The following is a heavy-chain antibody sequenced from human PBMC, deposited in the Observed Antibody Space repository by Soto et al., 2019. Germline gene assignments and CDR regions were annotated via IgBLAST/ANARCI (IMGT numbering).Heavy chain of an antibody. V-gene: IGHV3-48*02. CDR3: ARSVEGHFDY. J-gene: IGHJ4*02. D-gene: IGHD6-19*01. CDR1: GFTFRIYS. Sequence: SGGSLRLSCAASGFTFRIYSMDWVRQAPGKGLEWISYMTSDTKTIKYADSVKGRFTITRDNDKNSVYLQMTSLRDEDTAVYYCARSVEGHFDYWGQGTLVTVSS. CDR2: MTSDTKTI.